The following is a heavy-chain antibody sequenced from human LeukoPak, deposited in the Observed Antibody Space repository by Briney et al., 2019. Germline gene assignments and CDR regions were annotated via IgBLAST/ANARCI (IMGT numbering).Heavy chain of an antibody. V-gene: IGHV3-33*06. CDR3: AKAGIAAAGVFDY. Sequence: GRSLRLSCAASGFTFSSYGMHWVRQAPGKGLEWVAVIWYDGSNKYYADSVKGRFTISRDNSKNTLYLQMNSLRAEDTAVYHCAKAGIAAAGVFDYWGQGTLVTVSS. J-gene: IGHJ4*02. D-gene: IGHD6-13*01. CDR2: IWYDGSNK. CDR1: GFTFSSYG.